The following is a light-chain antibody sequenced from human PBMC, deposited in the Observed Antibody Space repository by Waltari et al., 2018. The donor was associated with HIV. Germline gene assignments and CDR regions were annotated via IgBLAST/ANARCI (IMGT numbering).Light chain of an antibody. CDR2: EVS. V-gene: IGLV2-8*01. Sequence: QSALTQPPSASGSPGQSVTISCTGTSRDVGGYNYVSWYQQHPGKAPKLIIYEVSKRPSGFPDRFSGSKSGNTASLTVSGLQAEDEADYYCSSYAASLFVFGTGTKVTVL. CDR1: SRDVGGYNY. J-gene: IGLJ1*01. CDR3: SSYAASLFV.